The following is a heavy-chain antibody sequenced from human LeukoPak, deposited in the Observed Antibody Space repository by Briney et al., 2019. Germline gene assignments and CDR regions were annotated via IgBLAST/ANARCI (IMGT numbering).Heavy chain of an antibody. CDR2: ISPSGTDI. CDR3: ARSSAYSYGP. V-gene: IGHV3-11*04. CDR1: GFTFTDTY. Sequence: GGSLRLSCAVSGFTFTDTYMTWIRQAPGKGLESLSYISPSGTDISYADSVKGRFTISRDNAKNSLYLQMNSLRAEDTAVYYCARSSAYSYGPWGQGTLVTVS. D-gene: IGHD5-18*01. J-gene: IGHJ5*02.